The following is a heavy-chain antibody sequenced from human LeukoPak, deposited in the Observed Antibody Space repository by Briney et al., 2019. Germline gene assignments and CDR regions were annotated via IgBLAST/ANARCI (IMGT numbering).Heavy chain of an antibody. Sequence: SGGSLRLSCAASGFTFSSYAMSWVRQAPGKGLEWVSYISSSSSTIYYADSVKGRFTISRDNAKNSLYLQMNSLRAEDTAVYYCASAVLRFLEWSRYMDVWGKGTTVTVSS. D-gene: IGHD3-3*01. J-gene: IGHJ6*03. CDR3: ASAVLRFLEWSRYMDV. CDR1: GFTFSSYA. V-gene: IGHV3-48*01. CDR2: ISSSSSTI.